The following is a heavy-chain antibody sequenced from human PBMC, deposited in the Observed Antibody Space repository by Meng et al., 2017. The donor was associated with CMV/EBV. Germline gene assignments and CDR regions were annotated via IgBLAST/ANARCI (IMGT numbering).Heavy chain of an antibody. CDR3: ARDHGGVVPAYWFDP. D-gene: IGHD2-2*01. Sequence: SETLSLTCAVYGGSFSGYYWSWIRQPPGKGLEWIGEINHSGSTNYNPSLKSRVTMTRDTSISTAYMELSRLRSDDTAVYYCARDHGGVVPAYWFDPWGQGTLVTVSS. J-gene: IGHJ5*02. V-gene: IGHV4-34*10. CDR2: INHSGST. CDR1: GGSFSGYY.